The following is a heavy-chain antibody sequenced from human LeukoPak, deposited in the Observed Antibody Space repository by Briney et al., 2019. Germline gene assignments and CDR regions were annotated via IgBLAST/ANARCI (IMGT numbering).Heavy chain of an antibody. CDR1: GFTVSSTY. CDR3: ARGPGGYYDY. D-gene: IGHD3-16*01. V-gene: IGHV3-53*01. J-gene: IGHJ4*02. CDR2: IYSGGGT. Sequence: GGSLRLSCVGSGFTVSSTYMTWVRQAPGKGLEWVSAIYSGGGTFHVDSVKGRFTISRDSFKNILYLQMNSLRAEDTALYYCARGPGGYYDYWGQGTLVTVSS.